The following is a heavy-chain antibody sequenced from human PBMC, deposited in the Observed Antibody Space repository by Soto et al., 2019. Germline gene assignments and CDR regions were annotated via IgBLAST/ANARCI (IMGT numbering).Heavy chain of an antibody. CDR3: AKEQTTGAHYALGY. CDR1: GVSVRIYA. V-gene: IGHV3-23*01. D-gene: IGHD2-8*02. J-gene: IGHJ4*02. Sequence: GGSLRLCCEASGVSVRIYAMNGVRQAPGKGLQWVSSITGSSDYTSYIASVKGRFTISRDNSKNTLYLQMNSLRAEDTAVYFCAKEQTTGAHYALGYWTQGTLVTVSS. CDR2: ITGSSDYT.